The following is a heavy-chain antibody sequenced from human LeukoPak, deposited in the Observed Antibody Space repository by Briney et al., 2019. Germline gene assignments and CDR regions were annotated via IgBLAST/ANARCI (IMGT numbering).Heavy chain of an antibody. Sequence: GGSLRLSCAASGFTFSSYGMHWVRQAPGKGLEWVAVIWYDGSNKYYAGSVKGRFTISRDNSKDTLYLQMNSLRAEDTAVYYCARAGYSSLKGYQEDDAFDIWGQGTMVTVSS. CDR3: ARAGYSSLKGYQEDDAFDI. D-gene: IGHD6-19*01. J-gene: IGHJ3*02. CDR1: GFTFSSYG. V-gene: IGHV3-33*01. CDR2: IWYDGSNK.